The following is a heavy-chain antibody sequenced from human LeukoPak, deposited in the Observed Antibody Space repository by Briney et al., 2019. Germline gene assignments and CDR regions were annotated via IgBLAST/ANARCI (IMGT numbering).Heavy chain of an antibody. D-gene: IGHD7-27*01. Sequence: PSETLSLTCAVYGGSFSGYYWSWIRQPPGKGLEWIGEINHSGSTNYNPSLKSRVTISVDTSKNQFSLKLSSVTAADTAVYYCARVYWGGRGDFDYWGQGTLATVSS. CDR2: INHSGST. CDR3: ARVYWGGRGDFDY. V-gene: IGHV4-34*01. J-gene: IGHJ4*02. CDR1: GGSFSGYY.